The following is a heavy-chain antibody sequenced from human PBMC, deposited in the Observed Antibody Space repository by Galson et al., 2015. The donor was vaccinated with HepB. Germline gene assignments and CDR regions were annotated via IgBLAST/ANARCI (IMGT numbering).Heavy chain of an antibody. V-gene: IGHV3-9*01. CDR2: ISWDSGIR. D-gene: IGHD3/OR15-3a*01. CDR3: VKGPTLMWTDYYFES. Sequence: SLRLSCAASGFTFYDYAMHWVRQAPGKGLEWVSGISWDSGIRGYADSVKGRFTISRDNAKNSLYLQMNTLRAEDTAFYFCVKGPTLMWTDYYFESWGQGTLVTVSS. J-gene: IGHJ4*02. CDR1: GFTFYDYA.